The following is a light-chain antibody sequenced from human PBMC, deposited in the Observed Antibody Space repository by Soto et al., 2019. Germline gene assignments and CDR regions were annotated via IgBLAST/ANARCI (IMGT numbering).Light chain of an antibody. CDR1: QSVSSN. CDR3: QQYNNWPPLT. Sequence: EIVMTQSPATLSVSPGERATLSSRASQSVSSNLAWYQQKPGQAPRLLIYGASTRATGTPARFSGSGSGTEFTLTISSLQSEDFAVYYCQQYNNWPPLTFGGGTKVEIK. CDR2: GAS. J-gene: IGKJ4*01. V-gene: IGKV3-15*01.